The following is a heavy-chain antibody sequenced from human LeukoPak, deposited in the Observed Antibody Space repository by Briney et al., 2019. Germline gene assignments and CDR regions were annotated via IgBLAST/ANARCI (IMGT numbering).Heavy chain of an antibody. CDR2: ISPDGSVR. J-gene: IGHJ5*02. D-gene: IGHD3-10*01. V-gene: IGHV3-7*01. CDR1: GFTFNKFW. CDR3: ARVISFGDTSDP. Sequence: GGSLRLSCEGSGFTFNKFWINWVRHVPGRGLEWVADISPDGSVRKYVDSVKGRFAISRDNAQNSVSLHMSSLRPDDTAIYYCARVISFGDTSDPWGQGTHVIVSS.